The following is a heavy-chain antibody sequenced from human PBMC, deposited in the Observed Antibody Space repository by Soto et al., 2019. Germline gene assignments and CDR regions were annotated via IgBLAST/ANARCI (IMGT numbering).Heavy chain of an antibody. J-gene: IGHJ4*02. V-gene: IGHV4-39*01. D-gene: IGHD3-3*01. CDR3: ARLSPSGIFGVVIDY. CDR1: GGSISSSSYY. CDR2: IYYSGST. Sequence: QLQLQESGPGLVKPSETLSLTCTVSGGSISSSSYYWGWIRQPPGKGLEWIGSIYYSGSTYYNPSLKSRVTISVDTSKNQFSLKLSSVTAADTAVYYCARLSPSGIFGVVIDYWGQGTLVTVSS.